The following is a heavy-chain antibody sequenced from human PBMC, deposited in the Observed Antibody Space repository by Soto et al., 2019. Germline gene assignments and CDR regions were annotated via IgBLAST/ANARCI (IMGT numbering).Heavy chain of an antibody. D-gene: IGHD6-6*01. CDR2: ISGSSSTI. CDR1: GFTFSSYS. V-gene: IGHV3-48*02. Sequence: GGSLRLSCAASGFTFSSYSMSWVRQAPGKGLEWVSYISGSSSTIYYADSVKGRFTISRDNAKNLLYLQMSSLRDGDTVVYYCARGDIAARRPFWFDPWGQGTLVTVSS. J-gene: IGHJ5*02. CDR3: ARGDIAARRPFWFDP.